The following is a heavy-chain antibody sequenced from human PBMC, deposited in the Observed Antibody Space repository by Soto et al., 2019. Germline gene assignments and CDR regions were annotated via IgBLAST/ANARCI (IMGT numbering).Heavy chain of an antibody. V-gene: IGHV4-34*01. Sequence: SETLSLTCAVYGGSFSGYYWSWIRQPPGKGLEWIGEINHSGSTNYNPSLKSRVTISVDTSKKQFSLKLGAVTAADTAVYYWARSGGYCSGGSCYPKPYYYDYMDVWGKGTTVTVSS. CDR3: ARSGGYCSGGSCYPKPYYYDYMDV. CDR2: INHSGST. J-gene: IGHJ6*03. D-gene: IGHD2-15*01. CDR1: GGSFSGYY.